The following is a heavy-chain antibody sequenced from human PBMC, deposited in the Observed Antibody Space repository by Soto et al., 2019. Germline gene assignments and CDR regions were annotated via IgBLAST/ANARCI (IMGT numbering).Heavy chain of an antibody. D-gene: IGHD2-15*01. CDR3: AGGVGTPGDAFDL. J-gene: IGHJ3*01. Sequence: EVQLVESGGGLVKPGGSLRLSCAASGFTFSDCSMDWVRQAPGKGLEWVSSISSTSSYIYYADSVKGRFTMSRDNANNHLLLQMNILSVEDTAVYYCAGGVGTPGDAFDLWGQGTMVTVSS. V-gene: IGHV3-21*01. CDR2: ISSTSSYI. CDR1: GFTFSDCS.